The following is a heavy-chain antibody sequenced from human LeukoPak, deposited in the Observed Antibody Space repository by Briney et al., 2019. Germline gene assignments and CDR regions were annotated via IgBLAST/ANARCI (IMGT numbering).Heavy chain of an antibody. CDR2: VFYNGRT. Sequence: KPSETLSLTCTVSGGSISDYYYSWIRQSPGKGPEWIGYVFYNGRTNYNPSPESRPTVSLDTSRNQFSLRLTSVTAADTAVYYCARDISSPFHIWGQRTMVTVSS. J-gene: IGHJ3*02. CDR3: ARDISSPFHI. CDR1: GGSISDYY. D-gene: IGHD3-9*01. V-gene: IGHV4-59*01.